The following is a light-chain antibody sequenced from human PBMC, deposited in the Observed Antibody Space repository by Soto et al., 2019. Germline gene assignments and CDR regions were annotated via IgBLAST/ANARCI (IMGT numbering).Light chain of an antibody. CDR3: QQYDREPYI. CDR2: GAS. V-gene: IGKV3-20*01. CDR1: QSVSRDN. Sequence: EIVLTQSPGTLCLSPGERGTLSCRASQSVSRDNLAWYQQKPGQAPRLLIYGASSRAPGIPDRFSGSGSGTDFTLTISRLEPEDFAVYYCQQYDREPYIFGLGSKLEIK. J-gene: IGKJ2*01.